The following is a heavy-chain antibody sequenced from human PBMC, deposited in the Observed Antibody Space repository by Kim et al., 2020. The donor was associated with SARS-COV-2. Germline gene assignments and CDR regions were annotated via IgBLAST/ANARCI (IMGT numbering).Heavy chain of an antibody. D-gene: IGHD3-10*01. J-gene: IGHJ3*01. V-gene: IGHV4-39*01. Sequence: SPSLKSRVTISIQTSKNQFSLKLSSLTATDTALYFCARHGGTSGVLDAFDLWGQGTVVTVSS. CDR3: ARHGGTSGVLDAFDL.